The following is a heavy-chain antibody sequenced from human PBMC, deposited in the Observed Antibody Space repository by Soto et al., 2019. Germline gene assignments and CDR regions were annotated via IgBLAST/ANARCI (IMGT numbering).Heavy chain of an antibody. V-gene: IGHV4-39*01. J-gene: IGHJ5*02. CDR3: ARWAVTGRWFDP. CDR1: GGSISSSSYY. D-gene: IGHD1-26*01. CDR2: IYYSGST. Sequence: PSETLSLTCTVSGGSISSSSYYWGWIRHPPGKGLEWIGSIYYSGSTYYNPSLKSRVTISVDTSKNQFSLKLSSVTAADTAVYYCARWAVTGRWFDPWGQGTLVTVSS.